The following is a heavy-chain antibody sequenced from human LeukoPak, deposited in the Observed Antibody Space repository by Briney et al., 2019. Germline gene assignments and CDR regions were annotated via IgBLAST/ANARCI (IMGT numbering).Heavy chain of an antibody. Sequence: GESLKISCKGSGYSFTSYWIAWVRQMPGKGLEWMGIIYPGDSKTRYSPSFQGQVTISADKSISTAYLQWSSLKASDTAMYYCARGYYSTWRYYDREYFQHWGQGTLVTVSS. CDR1: GYSFTSYW. CDR3: ARGYYSTWRYYDREYFQH. D-gene: IGHD3-22*01. V-gene: IGHV5-51*01. J-gene: IGHJ1*01. CDR2: IYPGDSKT.